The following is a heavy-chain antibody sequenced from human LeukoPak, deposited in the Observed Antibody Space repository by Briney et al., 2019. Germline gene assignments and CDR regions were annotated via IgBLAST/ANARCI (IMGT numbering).Heavy chain of an antibody. CDR3: AKEGGDYYDSSGYVDY. D-gene: IGHD3-22*01. V-gene: IGHV3-11*04. J-gene: IGHJ4*02. CDR2: ITSSGSRT. CDR1: GFTFSDYY. Sequence: GGSLRLSCAASGFTFSDYYMTWIRQAPGKGLDWVSYITSSGSRTYYADSVKGRFTISRDNAKNSLYLQINSLRADDTAVYYCAKEGGDYYDSSGYVDYWGQGTLVTVSS.